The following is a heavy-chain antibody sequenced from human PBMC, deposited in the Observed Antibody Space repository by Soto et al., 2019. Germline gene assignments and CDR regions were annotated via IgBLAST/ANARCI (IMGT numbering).Heavy chain of an antibody. CDR1: SGPSSSHN. J-gene: IGHJ6*02. Sequence: QVELQQSGPRLVKPSETLSLTCSVSSGPSSSHNWGWIRQSPGRGLEWIGYVYYTGGTSYNPSLRSRATISADTSTTLISLTLTSVTAADTAVYYCFRQAIAHLHALLDVWGQGTTVSVSS. CDR3: FRQAIAHLHALLDV. V-gene: IGHV4-59*08. CDR2: VYYTGGT. D-gene: IGHD2-2*01.